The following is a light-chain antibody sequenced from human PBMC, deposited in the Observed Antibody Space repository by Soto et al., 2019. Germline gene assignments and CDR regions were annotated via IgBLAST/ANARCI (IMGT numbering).Light chain of an antibody. Sequence: EIVMTQSPATLSVSPGERATLSCRASQSVSCTLAWYQQKPGQAPRLLIYGASTRATGIPARFSGSGSGTEFTLTISSLQSEEFAVYYCQQYNNWPPGTFGQGAKVEIK. J-gene: IGKJ1*01. CDR1: QSVSCT. CDR2: GAS. V-gene: IGKV3-15*01. CDR3: QQYNNWPPGT.